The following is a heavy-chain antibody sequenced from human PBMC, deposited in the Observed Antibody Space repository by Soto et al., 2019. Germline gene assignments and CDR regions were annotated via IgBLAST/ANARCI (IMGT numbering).Heavy chain of an antibody. J-gene: IGHJ4*02. V-gene: IGHV3-23*01. CDR1: GFTFSAYV. CDR2: IGGSVSHT. CDR3: AKGQSLVTTTKVTDY. Sequence: GGSLRLSCEASGFTFSAYVMNWVRQAPGKGLEWVSVIGGSVSHTYYADSVKGRFTISRDTSKNTLYLQMNSLRAEDTAVYYCAKGQSLVTTTKVTDYWGQGTLVTVSS. D-gene: IGHD4-17*01.